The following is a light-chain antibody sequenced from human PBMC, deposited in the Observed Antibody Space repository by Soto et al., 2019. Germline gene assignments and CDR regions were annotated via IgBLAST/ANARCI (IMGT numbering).Light chain of an antibody. Sequence: DIQMTQSPSTLSASVGDRVNITCRASQVIRRWLAWYQQKPGKAPKLLIYDVSTLENGVPSRCSGSESGTEFTLTISSLQPDDSATYFCQQYSSYWTFGQGTKVEIK. V-gene: IGKV1-5*01. CDR2: DVS. CDR3: QQYSSYWT. CDR1: QVIRRW. J-gene: IGKJ1*01.